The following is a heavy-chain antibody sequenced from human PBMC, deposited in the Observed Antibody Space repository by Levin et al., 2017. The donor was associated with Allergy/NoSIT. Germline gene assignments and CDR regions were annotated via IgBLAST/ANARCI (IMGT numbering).Heavy chain of an antibody. J-gene: IGHJ5*02. CDR2: IKQDGSEK. D-gene: IGHD6-19*01. Sequence: GGSLRLSCAASGFTFGSFWMNWVRQAPGKGPEWVANIKQDGSEKYYLDSVKGRFTISRDNAKNSLYLQMNSLRVEDTAVYYCARGLAVAANWFDPWGQGTLVTVSS. V-gene: IGHV3-7*01. CDR3: ARGLAVAANWFDP. CDR1: GFTFGSFW.